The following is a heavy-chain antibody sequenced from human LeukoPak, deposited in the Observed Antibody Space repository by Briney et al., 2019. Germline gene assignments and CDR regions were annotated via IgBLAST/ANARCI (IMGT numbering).Heavy chain of an antibody. CDR2: ISYDGSNK. CDR1: GFTLSSYA. J-gene: IGHJ6*02. V-gene: IGHV3-30-3*01. D-gene: IGHD3-16*01. Sequence: GGSLRLSCAASGFTLSSYAMHWVRQAPGKGLEWVAVISYDGSNKHYADSVKGRFTISRDNSKNTLYVQMNSLRTEDTAVYYCTKGGGDRGNYYGMDVWGQGTTVIVSS. CDR3: TKGGGDRGNYYGMDV.